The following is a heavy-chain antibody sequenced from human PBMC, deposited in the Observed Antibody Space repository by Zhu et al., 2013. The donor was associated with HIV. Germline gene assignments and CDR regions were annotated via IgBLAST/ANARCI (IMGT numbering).Heavy chain of an antibody. V-gene: IGHV1-18*01. J-gene: IGHJ4*02. D-gene: IGHD2-2*01. CDR3: ARDGLLLDIVVVPAAPDY. CDR1: GYTFTSYG. Sequence: QVQLVQSGAEVKKPGASVKVSCKASGYTFTSYGISWVRQAPGQGLEWMGWISAYNGNTNYAQKLQGRVTMTTDTSTSTAYMELRSLRSDDTAVYYCARDGLLLDIVVVPAAPDYWGQGTLVTVSS. CDR2: ISAYNGNT.